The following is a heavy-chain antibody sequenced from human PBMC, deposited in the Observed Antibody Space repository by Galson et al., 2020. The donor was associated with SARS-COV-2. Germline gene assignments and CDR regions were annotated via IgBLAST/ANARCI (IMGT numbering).Heavy chain of an antibody. J-gene: IGHJ4*02. CDR3: ARQDWAPMTTVTTVSDY. V-gene: IGHV4-39*01. CDR1: GGSISSSSYY. D-gene: IGHD4-17*01. CDR2: IYYSGST. Sequence: SETLSLTCTVSGGSISSSSYYWGWIRQPPGKGLEWIGSIYYSGSTYYNPSLESRVTISVDTSKNQFSLKLSSVTAADTAVYYCARQDWAPMTTVTTVSDYWGQGTLVTVSS.